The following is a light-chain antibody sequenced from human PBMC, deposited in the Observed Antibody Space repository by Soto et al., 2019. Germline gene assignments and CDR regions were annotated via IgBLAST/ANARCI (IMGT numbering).Light chain of an antibody. V-gene: IGKV3-11*01. CDR1: QSVSSY. Sequence: EIVLTQSPATLSLSPGERATLSCRASQSVSSYLAWYQQKPGQAPRLLIYDASNRATGIPARFSGSGSGTDFTLTISSLEPEDFAVYYCQQRXNWPPTFGPGTKVD. CDR2: DAS. J-gene: IGKJ3*01. CDR3: QQRXNWPPT.